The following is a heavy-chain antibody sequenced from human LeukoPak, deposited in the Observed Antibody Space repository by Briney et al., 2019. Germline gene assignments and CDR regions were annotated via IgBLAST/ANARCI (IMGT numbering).Heavy chain of an antibody. Sequence: GASVKVSCKASGYTFTRFYIHWVRQAPGQGLEWMGWINPNSGGTNYAQKFQGRVTMTRDTSISTAYMELSRLRSDDTAVYYCARDRIWFGELLPFDYWGQGTLVAVSS. V-gene: IGHV1-2*02. CDR3: ARDRIWFGELLPFDY. CDR2: INPNSGGT. CDR1: GYTFTRFY. J-gene: IGHJ4*02. D-gene: IGHD3-10*01.